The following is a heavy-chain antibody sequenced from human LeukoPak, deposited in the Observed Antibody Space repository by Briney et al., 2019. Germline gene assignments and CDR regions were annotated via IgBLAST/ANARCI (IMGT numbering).Heavy chain of an antibody. Sequence: ASVKVSYKASGGTFSSYAISWVRQAPGQGLEWMGGIIPIFGTANYAQKFQGRVTITADESTSTAYMELSSLRSEDTAVYYCARGIYCTNGVCYSTYYYMDVWGKGTTVTVSS. J-gene: IGHJ6*03. CDR1: GGTFSSYA. CDR2: IIPIFGTA. D-gene: IGHD2-8*01. CDR3: ARGIYCTNGVCYSTYYYMDV. V-gene: IGHV1-69*13.